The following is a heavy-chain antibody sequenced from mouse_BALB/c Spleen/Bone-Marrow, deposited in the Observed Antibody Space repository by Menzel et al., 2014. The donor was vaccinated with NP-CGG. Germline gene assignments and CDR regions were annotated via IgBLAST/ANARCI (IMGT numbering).Heavy chain of an antibody. V-gene: IGHV1-9*01. CDR3: TRKGAYGMDH. CDR1: GYTFNTYW. CDR2: ILPGSGSA. Sequence: VQLLQSGAELMKPGGSMRISCKATGYTFNTYWIEWIKQRPGHGLEWIGDILPGSGSANFNGGFKGKASFTADTWSNPATMQLSSVASEDYAGEYCTRKGAYGMDHWGQGTSVSVSS. J-gene: IGHJ4*01.